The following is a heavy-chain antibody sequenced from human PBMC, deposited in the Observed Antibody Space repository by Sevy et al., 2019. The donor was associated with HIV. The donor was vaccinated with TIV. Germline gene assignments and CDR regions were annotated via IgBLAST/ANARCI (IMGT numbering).Heavy chain of an antibody. CDR2: IRQDGNEI. D-gene: IGHD4-4*01. CDR3: ARDEPTNSNLDY. Sequence: GGSLRLSCAASGFTFNAYWMQWVRQAPGKGLEWVANIRQDGNEIYYADSVKGRFTISRDNAKNTLYLQMNSLRAEDTAVYYCARDEPTNSNLDYWGQGTLVTVSS. CDR1: GFTFNAYW. V-gene: IGHV3-7*01. J-gene: IGHJ4*02.